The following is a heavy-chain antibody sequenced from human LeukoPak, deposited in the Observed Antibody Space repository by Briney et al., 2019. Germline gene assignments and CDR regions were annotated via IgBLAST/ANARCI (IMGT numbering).Heavy chain of an antibody. Sequence: PGGSLRLSCAASGFTFSNYWMHWVRQAPGKGLVWVSRINSDGSSTSYADSVKGRFTISRDNAKNTLYLQMNSLRAEDTAVYYCARALEAGYYYYYMDVWGKGTTVTVSS. J-gene: IGHJ6*03. CDR1: GFTFSNYW. CDR3: ARALEAGYYYYYMDV. V-gene: IGHV3-74*01. D-gene: IGHD3-3*01. CDR2: INSDGSST.